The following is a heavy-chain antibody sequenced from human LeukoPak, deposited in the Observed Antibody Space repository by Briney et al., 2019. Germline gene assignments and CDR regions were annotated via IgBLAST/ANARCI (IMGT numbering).Heavy chain of an antibody. CDR2: ISYDGSNK. J-gene: IGHJ4*02. CDR1: GFTFSSYA. V-gene: IGHV3-30*01. Sequence: GRSLRLSCAASGFTFSSYAMHWVRQAPGKGLEWVAVISYDGSNKYYADSVKGRFTISRDNSKSTLYLQMNSLRAEDTAVYYCARDQWWELLPFDYWGQGTLVTVSS. D-gene: IGHD1-26*01. CDR3: ARDQWWELLPFDY.